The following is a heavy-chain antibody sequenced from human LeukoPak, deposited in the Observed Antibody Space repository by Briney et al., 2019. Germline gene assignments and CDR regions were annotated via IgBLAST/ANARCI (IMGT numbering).Heavy chain of an antibody. CDR2: IRSKAYGGTT. D-gene: IGHD6-19*01. CDR1: GFTFGDYA. CDR3: TRGDDSSGWYYYGMDV. Sequence: PGGSLRLSCTASGFTFGDYAMSWVRQAPGKGLEWVGFIRSKAYGGTTEYAASVKGRFTISRDDSKSIAYLQMNSLKTEDTAVYYCTRGDDSSGWYYYGMDVWGQGTTVTVSS. J-gene: IGHJ6*02. V-gene: IGHV3-49*04.